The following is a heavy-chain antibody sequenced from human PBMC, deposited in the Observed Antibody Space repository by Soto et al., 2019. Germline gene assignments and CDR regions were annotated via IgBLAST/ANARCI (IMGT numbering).Heavy chain of an antibody. V-gene: IGHV4-31*03. CDR3: ARVFMGDSDY. CDR1: GGSISSGGYY. CDR2: IYYSGST. D-gene: IGHD3-10*01. Sequence: SETLSLTCTVSGGSISSGGYYWSWIRQHPGKGLEWIGYIYYSGSTYYNPSLKSRVTISVDTSKNQFSLKLSSVTAADTAVYYCARVFMGDSDYWGQGTLVTVSS. J-gene: IGHJ4*02.